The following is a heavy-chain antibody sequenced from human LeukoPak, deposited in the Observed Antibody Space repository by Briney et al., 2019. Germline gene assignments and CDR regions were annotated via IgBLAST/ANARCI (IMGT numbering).Heavy chain of an antibody. V-gene: IGHV6-1*01. CDR2: PYYRSKWYY. J-gene: IGHJ4*02. D-gene: IGHD5-24*01. Sequence: SQTLSVTCAISGESVSSTGASWNWIRQSPSRGLEGLGRPYYRSKWYYEYALSVQSRIIVAPDTSKNQFSLQLNSVTPEDTAVYYCVRGNYNFDYWGQGSLVTVSS. CDR1: GESVSSTGAS. CDR3: VRGNYNFDY.